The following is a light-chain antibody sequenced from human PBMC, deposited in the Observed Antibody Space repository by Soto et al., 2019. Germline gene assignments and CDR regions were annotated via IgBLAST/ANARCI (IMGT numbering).Light chain of an antibody. CDR1: QSVSIN. J-gene: IGKJ1*01. V-gene: IGKV3-15*01. CDR2: AAS. Sequence: EVVMTQSPATLSLSPGERATLSCRASQSVSINLAWYQQKPGQAPRLLVYAASTRATGVPARFSGSGSETEFTLTISSLQSEDFAVYYCHQYHNWPWTLGLGTKVEIQ. CDR3: HQYHNWPWT.